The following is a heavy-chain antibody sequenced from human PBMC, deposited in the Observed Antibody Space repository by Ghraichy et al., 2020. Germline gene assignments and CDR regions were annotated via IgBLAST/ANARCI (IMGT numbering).Heavy chain of an antibody. D-gene: IGHD3-16*02. V-gene: IGHV4-4*02. Sequence: SETLSLTCAVSGGSISSSNWRRWVRQPPGKGLEWIGEIYHSGSTNYNPSLKSRVTISVDKSKNQFSLKLSSVTAADTAVYYCARAGYDYIWGSYRSGYFQHWGQGILVTVTS. CDR3: ARAGYDYIWGSYRSGYFQH. CDR2: IYHSGST. CDR1: GGSISSSNW. J-gene: IGHJ1*01.